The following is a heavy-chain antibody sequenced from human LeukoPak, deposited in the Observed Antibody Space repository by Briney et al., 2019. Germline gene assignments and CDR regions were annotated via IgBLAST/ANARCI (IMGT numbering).Heavy chain of an antibody. Sequence: SETLSLTCTVSGGSISSYYWSWIRQPPGKGLEWFGYIYYSGSTNYNPSLKSRVTISVDTSKNQFSLKLSSVTAADTAVYYCARVQGSGYYYDNWFDPWGQGTLVTVSS. J-gene: IGHJ5*02. V-gene: IGHV4-59*01. CDR2: IYYSGST. CDR3: ARVQGSGYYYDNWFDP. D-gene: IGHD3-22*01. CDR1: GGSISSYY.